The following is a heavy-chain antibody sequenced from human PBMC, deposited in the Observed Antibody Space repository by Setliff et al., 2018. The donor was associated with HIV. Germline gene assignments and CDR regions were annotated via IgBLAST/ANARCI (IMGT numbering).Heavy chain of an antibody. Sequence: TSETLSLTCTVSGGSISSGTYYWSWIRQPAGKGLEWIGHIYSTGNTYHNPSLKSRVTISVDTSKNQISLQLTSVTAEDTALYYCARLPQDWGQGTLVTVSS. CDR3: ARLPQD. CDR1: GGSISSGTYY. J-gene: IGHJ4*02. CDR2: IYSTGNT. V-gene: IGHV4-61*09.